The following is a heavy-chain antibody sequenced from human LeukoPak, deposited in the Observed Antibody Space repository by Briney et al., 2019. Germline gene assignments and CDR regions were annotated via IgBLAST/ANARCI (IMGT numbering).Heavy chain of an antibody. Sequence: GGSLRLSCSASGFTFSRYAMHWVRQAPGKGLEYVSAINSNGGSTYSADSVKGRFTISRDNSKNTLYLQMSSLRAEDTAVYYCYSDFHGYWGQGTLVTVSS. J-gene: IGHJ4*02. CDR2: INSNGGST. D-gene: IGHD4-11*01. V-gene: IGHV3-64D*09. CDR3: YSDFHGY. CDR1: GFTFSRYA.